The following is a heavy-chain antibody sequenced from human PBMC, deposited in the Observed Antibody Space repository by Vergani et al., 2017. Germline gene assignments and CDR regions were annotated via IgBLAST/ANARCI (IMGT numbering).Heavy chain of an antibody. Sequence: QVQLQEWGAGLLKTSETLSLTCGVSGGSFSDYYWSWICQAPGMGLEWIGEVNHGGSTNYNPSPKSRVSISVDTSKNQFSLQLTSVTAADSVLYFCASIARAPTRRNPPPDDWRQGILVTVSS. J-gene: IGHJ4*02. CDR2: VNHGGST. V-gene: IGHV4-34*01. D-gene: IGHD3-16*02. CDR3: ASIARAPTRRNPPPDD. CDR1: GGSFSDYY.